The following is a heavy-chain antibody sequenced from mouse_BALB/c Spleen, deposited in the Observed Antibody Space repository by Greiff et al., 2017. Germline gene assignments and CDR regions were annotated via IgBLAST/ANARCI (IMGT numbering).Heavy chain of an antibody. CDR2: ISNGGGST. Sequence: EVKLMESGGGLVQPGGSLKLSCAASGFTFSSYTMSWVRQTPEKRLEWVAYISNGGGSTYYPDTVKGRFTIYRDNAKNTLYLQMSSLKSEDTAMYYCARGNFDVWGAGTTVTVSS. V-gene: IGHV5-12-2*01. CDR3: ARGNFDV. CDR1: GFTFSSYT. J-gene: IGHJ1*01.